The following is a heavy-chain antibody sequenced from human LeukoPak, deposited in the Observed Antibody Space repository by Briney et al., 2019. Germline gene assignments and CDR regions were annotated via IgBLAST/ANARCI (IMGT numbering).Heavy chain of an antibody. Sequence: PGGSLRLSCAASGFTFSSYSMNWVRQAPGKGLEWVSYISSSSTIYYADSVKGRFTISRDNAKNSLYLQMNSLRDEDTAVYYCARDALWWELVYWGQGTLVTVSS. CDR2: ISSSSTI. V-gene: IGHV3-48*02. J-gene: IGHJ4*02. CDR1: GFTFSSYS. CDR3: ARDALWWELVY. D-gene: IGHD1-26*01.